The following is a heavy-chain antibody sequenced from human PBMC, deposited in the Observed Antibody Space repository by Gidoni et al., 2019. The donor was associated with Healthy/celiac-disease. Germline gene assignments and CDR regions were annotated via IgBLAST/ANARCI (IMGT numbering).Heavy chain of an antibody. CDR2: IIPILGIA. CDR1: GGTFSSYT. D-gene: IGHD6-19*01. CDR3: ARSGSNGYNLDRDAFDI. J-gene: IGHJ3*02. Sequence: QVQLVQSGAEVKKPGSSVKVSCKASGGTFSSYTISWVRQAPGQGLEWMGRIIPILGIANYAQKFQGRVTITADKSTSTAYMELSSLRSEDTAVYYCARSGSNGYNLDRDAFDIWGQGTMVTVSS. V-gene: IGHV1-69*02.